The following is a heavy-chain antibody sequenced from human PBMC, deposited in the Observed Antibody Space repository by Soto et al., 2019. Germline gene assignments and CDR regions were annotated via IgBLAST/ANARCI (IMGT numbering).Heavy chain of an antibody. V-gene: IGHV4-4*02. J-gene: IGHJ4*02. CDR1: GGSISETYW. Sequence: QVQLQESGPGLVEPSETLSLTCAVSGGSISETYWWSWVRQPPGKGLEWIGEISYRGTTHYNSSLRSRVTISMDTSSNQISLTLISVTAADSASYYCARHIGVTGTRGFDHWGQGTLVSVSS. D-gene: IGHD6-19*01. CDR3: ARHIGVTGTRGFDH. CDR2: ISYRGTT.